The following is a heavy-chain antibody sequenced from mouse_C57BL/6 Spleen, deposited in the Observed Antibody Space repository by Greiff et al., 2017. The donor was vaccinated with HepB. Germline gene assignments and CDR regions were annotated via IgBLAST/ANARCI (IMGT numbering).Heavy chain of an antibody. CDR3: ASADMVTTRFYAMDY. J-gene: IGHJ4*01. Sequence: VQLQQPGAELVKPGASVKLSCKASGYTFTSYWMHWVKQRPGQGLEWIGRIDPNSGGTKYNEKFKSKATLTVDKPSSTAYMQLSSLTSEDSAVYYCASADMVTTRFYAMDYWGQGTSVTVSS. D-gene: IGHD2-2*01. CDR2: IDPNSGGT. V-gene: IGHV1-72*01. CDR1: GYTFTSYW.